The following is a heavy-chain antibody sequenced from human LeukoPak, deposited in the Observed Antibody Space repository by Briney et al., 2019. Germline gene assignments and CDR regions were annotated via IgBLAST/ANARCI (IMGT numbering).Heavy chain of an antibody. CDR2: IYPIDSDA. Sequence: GESLKISCKGSGYTFGNYWIGWVRQMPGKGLEWMGIIYPIDSDARYSPSFQGQVTFSVDTSIGTAYLQWSSLKASDTAMYYCARHQSHVVSEAFDYWGQGTLVTVSS. CDR3: ARHQSHVVSEAFDY. J-gene: IGHJ4*02. V-gene: IGHV5-51*01. CDR1: GYTFGNYW. D-gene: IGHD2-15*01.